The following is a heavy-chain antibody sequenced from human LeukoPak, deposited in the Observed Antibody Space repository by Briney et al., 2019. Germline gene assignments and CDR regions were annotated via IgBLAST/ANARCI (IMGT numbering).Heavy chain of an antibody. CDR1: GFTFSSYA. D-gene: IGHD3-10*01. J-gene: IGHJ5*02. CDR2: ISYDGSNK. V-gene: IGHV3-30-3*01. Sequence: GGSLRLSCAASGFTFSSYAMHWVRQAPGKGLEWVAVISYDGSNKYYADSVKGRFTISRDNSKNTLYLQMNSLRAEDTAVYYCARDLASKGNYYGSGSLQFDPWGQGALVTVSS. CDR3: ARDLASKGNYYGSGSLQFDP.